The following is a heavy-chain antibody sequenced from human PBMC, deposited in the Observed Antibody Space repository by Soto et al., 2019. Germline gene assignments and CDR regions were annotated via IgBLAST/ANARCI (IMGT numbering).Heavy chain of an antibody. J-gene: IGHJ4*02. CDR3: ARVFSSGSGWMYYFDF. V-gene: IGHV4-4*02. Sequence: QVQLQESGPGLVKPSETLSLTCTVSSDSIAGENWWSWVRQPPGLGLEWIGEVFHTGATNYNPSLKSRFTMEVDSAKNQSSLKVISATAADTAVYYCARVFSSGSGWMYYFDFWGQGTLVSVSS. D-gene: IGHD6-19*01. CDR1: SDSIAGENW. CDR2: VFHTGAT.